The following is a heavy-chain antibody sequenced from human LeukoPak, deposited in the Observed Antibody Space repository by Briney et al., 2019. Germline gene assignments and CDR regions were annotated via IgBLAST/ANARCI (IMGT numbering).Heavy chain of an antibody. CDR3: ARRFAPSRNDAFDI. Sequence: PSETLSLTCTVSGGSINSSSYYWGSIRQPPGKGLEWIGTIYYSGSTYYNPSLKSRVTISVDTSKNQFSLKLSSVTASDTAVYYCARRFAPSRNDAFDIWGQGTMVTVSS. V-gene: IGHV4-39*01. CDR2: IYYSGST. CDR1: GGSINSSSYY. D-gene: IGHD3-10*01. J-gene: IGHJ3*02.